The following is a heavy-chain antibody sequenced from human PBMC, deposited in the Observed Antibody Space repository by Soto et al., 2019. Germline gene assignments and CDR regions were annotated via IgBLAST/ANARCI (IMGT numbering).Heavy chain of an antibody. CDR1: GFTFSSYA. CDR2: VNGGGSST. V-gene: IGHV3-74*01. D-gene: IGHD3-10*01. Sequence: GGSLRLSCAASGFTFSSYAMGWLRQAPGTGPVWVSRVNGGGSSTSYADPVKGRFTISRDNAKNTLYLQMNSLRAEDTAVYYCATLWFGERILYYYYMDVWGKGTTVTVSS. J-gene: IGHJ6*03. CDR3: ATLWFGERILYYYYMDV.